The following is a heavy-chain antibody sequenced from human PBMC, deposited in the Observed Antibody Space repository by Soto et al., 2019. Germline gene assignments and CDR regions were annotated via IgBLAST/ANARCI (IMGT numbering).Heavy chain of an antibody. D-gene: IGHD6-13*01. CDR3: ARRHSSSSAFDP. Sequence: PGESLKISYKGSGYSFTSYWISWVRQMPGKGLEWMGRIDPSDSYTNYSPSFQGHVTISADKSISTAYLQWSSLKASDTAMYYCARRHSSSSAFDPWGQGTLVTVSS. CDR1: GYSFTSYW. J-gene: IGHJ5*02. V-gene: IGHV5-10-1*01. CDR2: IDPSDSYT.